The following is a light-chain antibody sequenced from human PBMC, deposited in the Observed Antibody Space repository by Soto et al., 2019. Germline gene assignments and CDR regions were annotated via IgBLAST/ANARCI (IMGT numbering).Light chain of an antibody. CDR1: QSISRN. CDR2: TAS. Sequence: IQMTQSPSSLSASVGDRVTITCRASQSISRNLNWYQQKPGKAPELLIYTASNLQSGVPSRFSGSGSGTDFALTISSLQPEDSAVYYCQQSHSSPLSFGGGTKVKFK. V-gene: IGKV1-39*01. CDR3: QQSHSSPLS. J-gene: IGKJ4*01.